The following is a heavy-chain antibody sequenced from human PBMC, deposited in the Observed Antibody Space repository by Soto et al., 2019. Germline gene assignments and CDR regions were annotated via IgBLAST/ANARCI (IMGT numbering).Heavy chain of an antibody. CDR2: ISAYNGNT. CDR1: GYTFTSYG. D-gene: IGHD3-3*01. V-gene: IGHV1-18*01. Sequence: GASVKVSCKASGYTFTSYGISWVRQAPGQGLEWMGWISAYNGNTNYAQKLQGRVTMTTDTSTSTAYMELRSLRSDDTAVYYCARVMAYDFWSGYLPLLNRYGMDVWGQGTRSPSP. CDR3: ARVMAYDFWSGYLPLLNRYGMDV. J-gene: IGHJ6*02.